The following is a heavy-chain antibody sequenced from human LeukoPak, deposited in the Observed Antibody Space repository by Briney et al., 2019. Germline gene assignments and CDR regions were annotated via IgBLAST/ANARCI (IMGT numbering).Heavy chain of an antibody. J-gene: IGHJ6*03. D-gene: IGHD1-14*01. Sequence: SETLSLTCTVSGGSISSSSYYWGWIRQPPGKGLEWIGSIYYSGSTYYNPSLKSRVTISVDTSKNQFSLKLSSVTAADTAVYYCARGRPGRLAYYMDVWGKGTTVTVSS. CDR1: GGSISSSSYY. CDR2: IYYSGST. V-gene: IGHV4-39*07. CDR3: ARGRPGRLAYYMDV.